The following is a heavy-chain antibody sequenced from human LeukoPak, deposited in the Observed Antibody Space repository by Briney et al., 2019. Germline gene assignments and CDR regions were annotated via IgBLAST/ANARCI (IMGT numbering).Heavy chain of an antibody. D-gene: IGHD3-22*01. CDR2: ISYDGSNK. J-gene: IGHJ4*02. V-gene: IGHV3-30*18. CDR3: AKDRSYYDSSGYVYFDY. CDR1: GFTFSSYS. Sequence: GGSLRLSCAASGFTFSSYSMNWVRQAPGKGLEWVAVISYDGSNKYYADSVKGQFTISRDNSKNTLYLQMNSLRAEDTAVYYCAKDRSYYDSSGYVYFDYWGQGTLVTVSS.